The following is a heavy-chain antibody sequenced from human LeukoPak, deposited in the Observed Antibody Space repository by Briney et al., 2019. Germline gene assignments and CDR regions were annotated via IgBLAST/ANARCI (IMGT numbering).Heavy chain of an antibody. CDR2: IGTYNGNT. J-gene: IGHJ3*02. CDR1: GYTFNRYG. CDR3: AKDRVGAPPGDWECLGASNCFDI. D-gene: IGHD3-16*01. V-gene: IGHV1-18*01. Sequence: GASVKVSCKASGYTFNRYGVNWVRQAPGQGLEWMGWIGTYNGNTNLAQKFKGRVTMTTDTATSTAYMELKSLRLDDTAVYYCAKDRVGAPPGDWECLGASNCFDIWGQGTMVSVSS.